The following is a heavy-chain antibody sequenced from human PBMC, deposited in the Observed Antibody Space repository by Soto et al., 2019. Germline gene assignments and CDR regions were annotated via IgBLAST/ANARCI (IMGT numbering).Heavy chain of an antibody. D-gene: IGHD6-19*01. CDR3: AGDGIPVAGQYYYGMDV. J-gene: IGHJ6*02. Sequence: EVQLVESGGGLVKPGGSLRLSCAASGFTFSSYSMNWVRQAPGKGLEWVSSISSSSSYIYYADSVKGRFTISRDNAKNSRYLQMNSLRAENTAVYYCAGDGIPVAGQYYYGMDVWGQGTTVTVS. V-gene: IGHV3-21*01. CDR2: ISSSSSYI. CDR1: GFTFSSYS.